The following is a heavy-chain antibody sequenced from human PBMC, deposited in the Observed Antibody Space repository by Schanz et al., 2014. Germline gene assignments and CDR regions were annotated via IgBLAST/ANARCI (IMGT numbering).Heavy chain of an antibody. V-gene: IGHV3-21*01. CDR2: ISSSSSYI. CDR3: ARDGDRFYHNYYMDV. J-gene: IGHJ6*03. D-gene: IGHD4-17*01. CDR1: GFTFSSYA. Sequence: DVQLLESGGGLVQPGGSLRLSCAASGFTFSSYAMSWVRQAPGKGLEWVSSISSSSSYIYYADSVKGRFTISRDNAKNSLYLQMNSLRVEDTAVYYCARDGDRFYHNYYMDVWGKGTTVTVSS.